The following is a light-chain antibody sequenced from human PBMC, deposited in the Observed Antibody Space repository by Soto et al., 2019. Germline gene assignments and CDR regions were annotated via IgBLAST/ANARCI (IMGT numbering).Light chain of an antibody. J-gene: IGLJ2*01. V-gene: IGLV2-14*01. Sequence: QSVLTQPASVSGSPGQSITISCTGTSRDVGAYNYVSWYQQHPGTAPKLMIYEVTNRPSGVSIRFSGSKSGNTASLTISGLQAEDEADYYCSSYTSSTTLVFGGGTKLTVL. CDR1: SRDVGAYNY. CDR3: SSYTSSTTLV. CDR2: EVT.